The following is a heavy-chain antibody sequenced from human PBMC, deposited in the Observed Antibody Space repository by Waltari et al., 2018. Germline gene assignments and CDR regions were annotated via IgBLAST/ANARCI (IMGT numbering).Heavy chain of an antibody. CDR1: GGSISSGSYY. Sequence: QVQLQESGPGLVKPSQTLSLTCTVSGGSISSGSYYWSWIRQPAGKGLEWIGRIYTSGSTNYNPSLKSRVTISVDTSKNQFSLKLSSVTAADTAVYYCARERFTDYYYYMDVWGKGTTVTVSS. J-gene: IGHJ6*03. D-gene: IGHD3-10*01. V-gene: IGHV4-61*02. CDR2: IYTSGST. CDR3: ARERFTDYYYYMDV.